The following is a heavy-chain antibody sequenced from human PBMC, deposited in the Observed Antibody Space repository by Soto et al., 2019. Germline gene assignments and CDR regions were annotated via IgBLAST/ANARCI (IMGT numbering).Heavy chain of an antibody. CDR3: TRETVAGITGLDY. J-gene: IGHJ4*02. CDR2: ISVSDAFI. Sequence: GGSLRLACAASGFNVCALAVNWVRKAPGKGLEWVSGISVSDAFIYYADDVRGRFSISRDASENILYLQMNSLRVDDTALYSCTRETVAGITGLDYWGPGTLVTVSS. CDR1: GFNVCALA. V-gene: IGHV3-23*01. D-gene: IGHD1-20*01.